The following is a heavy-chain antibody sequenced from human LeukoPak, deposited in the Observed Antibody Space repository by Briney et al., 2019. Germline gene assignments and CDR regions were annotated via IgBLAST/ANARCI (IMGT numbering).Heavy chain of an antibody. V-gene: IGHV3-66*02. D-gene: IGHD4-23*01. CDR3: AGGATVVTLDY. J-gene: IGHJ4*02. CDR1: GLIVTRNY. CDR2: VYSSGSV. Sequence: GGSLRLSCAASGLIVTRNYMCWVRQAPGKGLEWASVVYSSGSVFYADSVKGRFTISRDNSKNTLNLQMTNLRPEDTAVYYCAGGATVVTLDYWGQGTLVTVAS.